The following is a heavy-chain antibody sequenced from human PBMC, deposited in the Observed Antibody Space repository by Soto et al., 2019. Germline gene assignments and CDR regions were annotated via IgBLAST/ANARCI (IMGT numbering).Heavy chain of an antibody. J-gene: IGHJ4*02. CDR1: GGSIRSVNW. CDR2: IYHNGDT. CDR3: ARYHDTTRYFDY. V-gene: IGHV4-4*02. Sequence: QVQLQESGPGLVQPSGTLSLSCDVSGGSIRSVNWWSWVRQPPGKGLEWIGEIYHNGDTNYNPSLKGRVTISVDNSKNKFSLRVNSVAAEDTAVYFCARYHDTTRYFDYWGQGPLVTVSS. D-gene: IGHD1-26*01.